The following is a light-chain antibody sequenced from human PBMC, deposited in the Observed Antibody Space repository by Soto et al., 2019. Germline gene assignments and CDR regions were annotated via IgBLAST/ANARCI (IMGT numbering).Light chain of an antibody. CDR2: EVT. CDR3: SSFASSNTWV. V-gene: IGLV2-8*01. CDR1: SSDVGAYNY. J-gene: IGLJ3*02. Sequence: QSALTQPPSASGSPGQSVTISCTGTSSDVGAYNYVSWYQQHAGKAPNLVIYEVTKRPSGVPDRFSGSKSANTASLTVSGLQAEDEADYYCSSFASSNTWVFGGGTKLTV.